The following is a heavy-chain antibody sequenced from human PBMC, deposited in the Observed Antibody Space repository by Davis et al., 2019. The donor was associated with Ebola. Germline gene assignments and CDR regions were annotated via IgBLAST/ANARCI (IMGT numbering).Heavy chain of an antibody. Sequence: GESLKISCAASGFTFSSYWMSWVRQAPGKGLEWVANIKQDGSEKYYVDSVKGRFTISRDNAKNSLYLQMNSLRAEDTAVYYCARAGGDIVVVPAAMYYYYYYMDVWGKGTTVTVSS. D-gene: IGHD2-2*01. CDR2: IKQDGSEK. CDR1: GFTFSSYW. CDR3: ARAGGDIVVVPAAMYYYYYYMDV. V-gene: IGHV3-7*01. J-gene: IGHJ6*03.